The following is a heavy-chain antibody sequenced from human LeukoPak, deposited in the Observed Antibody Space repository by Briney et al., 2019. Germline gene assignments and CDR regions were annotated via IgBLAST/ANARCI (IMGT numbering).Heavy chain of an antibody. CDR1: GFTFSSYW. V-gene: IGHV3-7*01. CDR2: IKQDGSEK. D-gene: IGHD4-17*01. J-gene: IGHJ6*03. CDR3: ARAIGDYYYYFYMDV. Sequence: GGSLRLSCAASGFTFSSYWMSWVRQAPGKGLEWVANIKQDGSEKYYVDSVKGRFTISRDNAKNSLYLQMNSLRAEDTAVYYCARAIGDYYYYFYMDVWGKGTTVTISS.